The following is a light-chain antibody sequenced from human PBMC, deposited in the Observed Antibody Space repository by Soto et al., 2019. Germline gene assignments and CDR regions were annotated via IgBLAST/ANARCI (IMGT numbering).Light chain of an antibody. V-gene: IGLV2-14*01. CDR2: EVI. Sequence: QSVLTQPASVSGSPGQSVTISCTGTSSDVGNYNYVSWYQHRPGKAPKLMIFEVINRPSGVSNRFSGSKSDNTASLTISGLQAEDEADYYCSSYTSSSTVVFGGGTKLTVL. J-gene: IGLJ2*01. CDR1: SSDVGNYNY. CDR3: SSYTSSSTVV.